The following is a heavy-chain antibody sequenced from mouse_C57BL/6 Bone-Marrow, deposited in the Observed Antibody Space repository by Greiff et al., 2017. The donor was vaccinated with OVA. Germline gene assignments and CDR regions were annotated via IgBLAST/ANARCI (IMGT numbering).Heavy chain of an antibody. Sequence: VQLQQSGAELVRPGTSVKMSCKASGYTFTNYWIGWAKQRPGHGLEWIGDIYPGGGYTNYNEKFKGKATLTADKSSSPAYMQFSSLTSEDSAIYYCARNYGYDEFAYWGQGTLVTVSA. CDR2: IYPGGGYT. D-gene: IGHD2-2*01. CDR3: ARNYGYDEFAY. J-gene: IGHJ3*01. CDR1: GYTFTNYW. V-gene: IGHV1-63*01.